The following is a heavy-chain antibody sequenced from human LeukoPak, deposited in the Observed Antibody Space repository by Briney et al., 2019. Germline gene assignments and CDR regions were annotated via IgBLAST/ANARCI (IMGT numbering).Heavy chain of an antibody. Sequence: ASETLSLTCTVSGGSISSSSYYWGWIRQPPGKGLEWIGSIYYSGSTYYNPSLKSRVTISVDTSKNQFSLKLSSVTAADTAVYYCARVYYDSSGHHVDYWGQGTLVTVSS. CDR1: GGSISSSSYY. V-gene: IGHV4-39*01. D-gene: IGHD3-22*01. CDR2: IYYSGST. J-gene: IGHJ4*02. CDR3: ARVYYDSSGHHVDY.